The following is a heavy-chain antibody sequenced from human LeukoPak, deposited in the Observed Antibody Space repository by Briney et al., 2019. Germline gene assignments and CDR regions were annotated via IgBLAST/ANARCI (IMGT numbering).Heavy chain of an antibody. CDR3: ARGQYYDFWSGYSADGFDI. CDR1: GYTFTSYD. Sequence: VASVKVSCKASGYTFTSYDINWVRQATGQGLEWMGWMNPNSGNTGYAQKFQGRVTITRNTSISTAYMELSSLRSEDTAVYYCARGQYYDFWSGYSADGFDIWGQGTMVTLSS. J-gene: IGHJ3*02. V-gene: IGHV1-8*03. CDR2: MNPNSGNT. D-gene: IGHD3-3*01.